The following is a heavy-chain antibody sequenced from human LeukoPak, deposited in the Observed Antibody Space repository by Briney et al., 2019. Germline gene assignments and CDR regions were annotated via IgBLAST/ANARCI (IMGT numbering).Heavy chain of an antibody. CDR2: IYYSGST. V-gene: IGHV4-59*01. J-gene: IGHJ4*02. D-gene: IGHD6-19*01. CDR3: ARGLSSGWYFGGDFDY. Sequence: SETLSLTCTVSGGSISSYYWSWIRQPPGKGLEWIGYIYYSGSTNYNPSLKSRVTISVDTSKNQFSLKLSSVTAADTAVYYCARGLSSGWYFGGDFDYWGQGTLVTVSS. CDR1: GGSISSYY.